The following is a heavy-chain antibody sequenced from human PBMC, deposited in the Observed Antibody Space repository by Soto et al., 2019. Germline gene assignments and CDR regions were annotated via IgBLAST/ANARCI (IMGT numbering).Heavy chain of an antibody. CDR1: GWSCTRNS. V-gene: IGHV5-51*01. J-gene: IGHJ5*02. CDR2: IYPGDSDT. CDR3: ARSYGDDGYWFDP. D-gene: IGHD4-17*01. Sequence: SGRGSGWSCTRNSIGSVRQMHGKGLEWMGIIYPGDSDTRYSPSFQGQVTISADKSISTAYLQWSSLKASDTAMYYCARSYGDDGYWFDPWGQGTLVTVSS.